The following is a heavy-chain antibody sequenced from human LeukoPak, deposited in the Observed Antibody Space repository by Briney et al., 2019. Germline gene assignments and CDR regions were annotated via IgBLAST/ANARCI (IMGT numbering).Heavy chain of an antibody. CDR3: ARDVLPRKAAYDY. D-gene: IGHD6-25*01. CDR1: RSTFSSYE. J-gene: IGHJ4*02. V-gene: IGHV3-48*03. Sequence: GGSLRLSCVASRSTFSSYEMNWVRQAPGKGLEWVSYISSSGSTIYYADSVKGRFTISRDNAKNSLYLQMNSLRAEDTAVYYCARDVLPRKAAYDYWGQGTLVTVSS. CDR2: ISSSGSTI.